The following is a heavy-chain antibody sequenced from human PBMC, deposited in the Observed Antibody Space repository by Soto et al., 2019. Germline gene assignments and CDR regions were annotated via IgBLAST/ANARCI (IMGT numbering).Heavy chain of an antibody. CDR1: GYTFTGYY. V-gene: IGHV1-2*04. CDR2: INPNSGGT. Sequence: QVQLVQSVAEVKKPGASVKVSCKASGYTFTGYYMHWVRQAPGQGLEWMGWINPNSGGTNYAQKFQGWVTMTRDTSISTAYMELSRLRSDDTAVYYCARERDSSSWSHGGYYYYGMDVWGQGTTVTVSS. CDR3: ARERDSSSWSHGGYYYYGMDV. J-gene: IGHJ6*02. D-gene: IGHD6-13*01.